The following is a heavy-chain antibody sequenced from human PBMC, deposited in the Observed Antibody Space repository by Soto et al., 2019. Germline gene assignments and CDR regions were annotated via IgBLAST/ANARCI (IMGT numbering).Heavy chain of an antibody. J-gene: IGHJ6*03. CDR2: IYYSGST. CDR3: ARQHHTRRTNYDDDYYDMDV. CDR1: GGSISSGGYY. Sequence: SETLSLTCTVSGGSISSGGYYWSWIRQHPGKGLEWIGYIYYSGSTYYNPSLKSRVTISVDTSKNQFSLKLSSVTAADTAVYYCARQHHTRRTNYDDDYYDMDVWGKGTTVTVSS. V-gene: IGHV4-31*03. D-gene: IGHD4-17*01.